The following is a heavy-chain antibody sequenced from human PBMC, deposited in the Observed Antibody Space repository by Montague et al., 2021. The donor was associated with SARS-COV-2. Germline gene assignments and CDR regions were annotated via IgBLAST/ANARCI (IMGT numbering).Heavy chain of an antibody. CDR1: GGSISSSSYY. CDR2: IYYSGST. CDR3: AGGGTGQYYYYAMDV. V-gene: IGHV4-39*07. J-gene: IGHJ6*02. D-gene: IGHD3-16*01. Sequence: SETLSLTCTVSGGSISSSSYYWGWIRQPPGKGLGWIGSIYYSGSTYYNPSLKSRVTISVDTSKNQFSLKLSSVTAADTAVYYCAGGGTGQYYYYAMDVWGQGTTVTVSS.